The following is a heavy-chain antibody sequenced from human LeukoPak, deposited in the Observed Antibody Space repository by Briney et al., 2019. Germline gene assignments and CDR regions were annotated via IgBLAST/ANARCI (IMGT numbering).Heavy chain of an antibody. CDR3: TRDPGLTNFYYYMDV. V-gene: IGHV1-46*01. CDR2: INPSGGST. J-gene: IGHJ6*03. D-gene: IGHD4-11*01. Sequence: GASVKISCKASGYIFTNYYMHWVRQAPGQGLEWLGIINPSGGSTTYAQKFPGRVTMTSDMSTNTAYMELSSLISEDTAVYYCTRDPGLTNFYYYMDVWGKGTTVTVSS. CDR1: GYIFTNYY.